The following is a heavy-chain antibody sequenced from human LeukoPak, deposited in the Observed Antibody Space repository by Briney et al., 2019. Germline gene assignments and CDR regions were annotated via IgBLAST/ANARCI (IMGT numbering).Heavy chain of an antibody. CDR2: FYPSAGTS. Sequence: ASXXVSCKASGYTFTDYYIHWVRQAPGRGPEYVGVFYPSAGTSHSPQRFRGRVTLTSDTSASTVYVEVGGLKSEDTAIYYCVRELRGGYFDFWGQGTLVTVSS. D-gene: IGHD2-21*01. CDR3: VRELRGGYFDF. CDR1: GYTFTDYY. J-gene: IGHJ4*02. V-gene: IGHV1-46*03.